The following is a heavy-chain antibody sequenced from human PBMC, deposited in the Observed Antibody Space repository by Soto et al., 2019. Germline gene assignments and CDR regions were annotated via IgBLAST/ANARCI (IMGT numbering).Heavy chain of an antibody. CDR2: IYYSGTT. CDR3: ARHFSVDYFDY. Sequence: PSETLSLTCAVSGYSISSSNWWGWIRQPPGKGLEWIGYIYYSGTTYYNPSLKSRVTMSVDTSKNQFSLKLTSVTAVDTAVYYCARHFSVDYFDYWGQGALVT. J-gene: IGHJ4*02. V-gene: IGHV4-28*01. CDR1: GYSISSSNW.